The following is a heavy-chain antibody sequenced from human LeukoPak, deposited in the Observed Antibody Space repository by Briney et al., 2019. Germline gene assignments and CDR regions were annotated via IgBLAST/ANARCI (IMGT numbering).Heavy chain of an antibody. Sequence: SETLSLTCTVSGGSISSSSYYWGWIRQPPGKGLEWIGSIYYSGSTYYNPSLKSRVTISVDTSKNQFSLKLSSVTAADMAVYYCARNVVVTATPFDYWGQGTLVTVSS. CDR1: GGSISSSSYY. J-gene: IGHJ4*02. D-gene: IGHD2-21*02. V-gene: IGHV4-39*07. CDR2: IYYSGST. CDR3: ARNVVVTATPFDY.